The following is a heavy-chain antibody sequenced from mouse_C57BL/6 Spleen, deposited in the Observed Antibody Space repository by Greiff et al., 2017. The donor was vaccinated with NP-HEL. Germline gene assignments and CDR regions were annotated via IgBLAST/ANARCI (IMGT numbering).Heavy chain of an antibody. CDR3: ARGAYGSSYGYFDY. Sequence: QVQLQQPGAELVMPGASVKLSCKASGYTFTSYWMHWVKQRPGQGLEWIGEIDPSASYTNYNQKFTGKSTLTVDKSSSTAYMQLSSLTSEDSAVDYCARGAYGSSYGYFDYWGQGTTLTVSS. CDR2: IDPSASYT. CDR1: GYTFTSYW. J-gene: IGHJ2*01. D-gene: IGHD1-1*01. V-gene: IGHV1-69*01.